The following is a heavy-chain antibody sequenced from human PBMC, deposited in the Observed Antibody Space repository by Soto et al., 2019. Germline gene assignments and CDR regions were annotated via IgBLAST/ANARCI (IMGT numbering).Heavy chain of an antibody. Sequence: EVQLVESGGDLVQPGGSLRLSCAASGFSVSGGYMNWVRQAPGKGLEWVSVIYSGGSTYQADSVKGRFTISRHDSQNTLYLQMNSLRPEDSAVYYCPRANDFNAFDIWGQGTMVKVSS. CDR2: IYSGGST. V-gene: IGHV3-53*04. CDR3: PRANDFNAFDI. CDR1: GFSVSGGY. D-gene: IGHD2-21*02. J-gene: IGHJ3*02.